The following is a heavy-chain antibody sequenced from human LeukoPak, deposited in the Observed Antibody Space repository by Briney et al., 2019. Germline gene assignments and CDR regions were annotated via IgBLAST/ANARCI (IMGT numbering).Heavy chain of an antibody. V-gene: IGHV4-59*12. J-gene: IGHJ6*02. CDR3: ARASAYYYGMDV. CDR1: GGSITSYY. CDR2: MYHSGTT. Sequence: SETLSLTCIVSGGSITSYYWTWIRQPPGKGLEWIGHMYHSGTTSNNPSLKSRVTISVDTSKNQFSLKLSSVTAADTAVYYCARASAYYYGMDVWGQGTTVAVSS.